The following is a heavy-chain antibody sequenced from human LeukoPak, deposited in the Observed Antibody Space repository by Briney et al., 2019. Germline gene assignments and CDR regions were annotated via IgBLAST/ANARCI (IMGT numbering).Heavy chain of an antibody. CDR1: GYTFTGYY. CDR2: ISAYNGNT. J-gene: IGHJ3*02. V-gene: IGHV1-18*04. CDR3: ARDQYTVWSGSGFDAFDI. D-gene: IGHD3-3*01. Sequence: ASVRVSCKAAGYTFTGYYMFWVRQAPGQGLEWMGWISAYNGNTNYAQKLQGRVTMTTDTSTSTAYMELRSLRSDDTAVYHCARDQYTVWSGSGFDAFDIWGQGTMVTVSS.